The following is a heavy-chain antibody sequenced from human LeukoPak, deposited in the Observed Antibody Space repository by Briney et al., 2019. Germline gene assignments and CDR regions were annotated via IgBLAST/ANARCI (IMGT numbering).Heavy chain of an antibody. CDR2: IRSKANSYAT. V-gene: IGHV3-73*01. CDR1: GFTFSGSA. J-gene: IGHJ4*02. D-gene: IGHD6-6*01. Sequence: GGSLRLSCAASGFTFSGSAMHWVRQASGKGLEWVGRIRSKANSYATAYAASVKGRFTISRDDSKNTAYLQMNSLRAEDTAGYFCVSLGYRSSSVRYWGQGTLVTVSS. CDR3: VSLGYRSSSVRY.